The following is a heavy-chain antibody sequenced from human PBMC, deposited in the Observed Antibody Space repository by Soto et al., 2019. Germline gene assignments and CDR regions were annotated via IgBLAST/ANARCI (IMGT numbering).Heavy chain of an antibody. V-gene: IGHV4-39*01. D-gene: IGHD3-16*02. J-gene: IGHJ4*02. CDR1: GGSISSSSYY. CDR2: IYYSGST. Sequence: SESLSLTCTVSGGSISSSSYYWRWIRQPPGKGLEWIGSIYYSGSTYYNPSLKSRVTISVDTSKNQFSLKLSSVTAADTAVYYCARLLYYDYIWGSYRYPLYFDYWGQGTLVTVSS. CDR3: ARLLYYDYIWGSYRYPLYFDY.